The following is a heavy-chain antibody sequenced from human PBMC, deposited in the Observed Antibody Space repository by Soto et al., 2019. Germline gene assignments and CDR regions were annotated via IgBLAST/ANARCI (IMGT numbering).Heavy chain of an antibody. V-gene: IGHV3-30*18. J-gene: IGHJ6*02. Sequence: QVQLVESGGGVVQPGRSLRLSCAASGFTFSSSGFHWVRQAPGKGLEWVAVISFDGRDKYYADSVKGRFTISRDNSKNMIYQQMSSHNADVTAVYYCAKDKSRNYYLYGLDVWGQGTTVTVSS. D-gene: IGHD6-13*01. CDR3: AKDKSRNYYLYGLDV. CDR2: ISFDGRDK. CDR1: GFTFSSSG.